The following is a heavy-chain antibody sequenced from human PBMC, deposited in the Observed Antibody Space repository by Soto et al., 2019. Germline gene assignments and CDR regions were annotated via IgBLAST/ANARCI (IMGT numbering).Heavy chain of an antibody. Sequence: ASVKVSCKASGYTFTSYYMHWVRQAPGQGLEWMGIINPSGGSTSYAQKFQGRVTMTRDTSTSTVYMELSSLRSEDTAVYYCARRYCSSTSCQNYYYGMDVWGQGTTVTVSS. V-gene: IGHV1-46*01. CDR3: ARRYCSSTSCQNYYYGMDV. CDR1: GYTFTSYY. J-gene: IGHJ6*02. CDR2: INPSGGST. D-gene: IGHD2-2*01.